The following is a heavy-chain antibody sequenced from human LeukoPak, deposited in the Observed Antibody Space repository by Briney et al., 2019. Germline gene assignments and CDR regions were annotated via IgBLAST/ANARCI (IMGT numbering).Heavy chain of an antibody. D-gene: IGHD3-3*01. CDR1: GFTFSSYS. CDR3: ARGFGVDMRRLDP. Sequence: GGSLRLSCAASGFTFSSYSMNWVRQAPGKGLEWVSSISSSSSYIYYAGSVKGRFTISRDNAKNSLYLQMNSLRAEDTAVYYCARGFGVDMRRLDPWGQGTLVTVSS. V-gene: IGHV3-21*01. J-gene: IGHJ5*02. CDR2: ISSSSSYI.